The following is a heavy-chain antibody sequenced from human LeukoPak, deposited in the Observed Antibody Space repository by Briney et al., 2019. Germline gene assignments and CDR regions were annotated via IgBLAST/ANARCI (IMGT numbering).Heavy chain of an antibody. CDR1: GGTLSNYA. CDR3: AREWAGYGSGSYYYY. V-gene: IGHV1-69*13. J-gene: IGHJ4*02. Sequence: GASVKVSCKASGGTLSNYAISWVRQAPGQGLEWMGGIIPLFGTANYAQKFLGRVIITADEFTSTTYMYLGSLKSEDTAVYYCAREWAGYGSGSYYYYWGQGTLVTVSS. CDR2: IIPLFGTA. D-gene: IGHD3-10*01.